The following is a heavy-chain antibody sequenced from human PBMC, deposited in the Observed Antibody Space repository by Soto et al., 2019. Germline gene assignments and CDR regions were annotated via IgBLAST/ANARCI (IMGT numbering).Heavy chain of an antibody. CDR2: ISGSDGKT. CDR3: ARWSYLDY. Sequence: XESLSLLCAASGFIFGSYALSWVRQAPGKGLEWVSTISGSDGKTFYADSVKGRFSISRDTSQSTLYLQMNSLRADDTDMYYCARWSYLDYWGQGTRVTVSS. CDR1: GFIFGSYA. V-gene: IGHV3-23*01. D-gene: IGHD3-3*01. J-gene: IGHJ4*02.